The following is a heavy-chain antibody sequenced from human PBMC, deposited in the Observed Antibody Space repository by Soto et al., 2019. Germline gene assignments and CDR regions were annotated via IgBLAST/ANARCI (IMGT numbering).Heavy chain of an antibody. Sequence: QVQLVESGGGLVKPGGSLRLSCAASGFTFRDNYMTWIRQAPGKGLQWISYITSSGSYRHYADSVKGRFTISRDNANHSLYLQMNNLRAEDTAVYYCAKNPNYYSYMDVWGKGTTVIVSS. CDR1: GFTFRDNY. CDR2: ITSSGSYR. J-gene: IGHJ6*03. CDR3: AKNPNYYSYMDV. V-gene: IGHV3-11*01.